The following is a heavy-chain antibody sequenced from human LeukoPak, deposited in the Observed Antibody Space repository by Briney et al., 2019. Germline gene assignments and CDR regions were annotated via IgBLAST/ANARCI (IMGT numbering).Heavy chain of an antibody. D-gene: IGHD3-22*01. CDR2: ISAYNGNT. J-gene: IGHJ6*03. Sequence: ASVKVSCKASGYTFTSYGISWVRQAPGQGREWMGLISAYNGNTNYAQKLQGRVTMTTDTSTSTAYMELTSLRSDDTAVYYCARAVVYYYDSSGYPNYYYYMDVWGKGTTVTVSS. CDR1: GYTFTSYG. V-gene: IGHV1-18*01. CDR3: ARAVVYYYDSSGYPNYYYYMDV.